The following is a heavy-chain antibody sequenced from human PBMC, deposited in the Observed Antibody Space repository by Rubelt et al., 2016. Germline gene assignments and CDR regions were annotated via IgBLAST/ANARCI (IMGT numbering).Heavy chain of an antibody. CDR1: GYTFTSYG. D-gene: IGHD1-1*01. CDR2: ISDYDGNT. V-gene: IGHV1-18*01. Sequence: QVQLVQSGAEVKKPGASVKVSCKASGYTFTSYGISWVRQAPGQGLEWMGWISDYDGNTNYAQKLQGRGNMTTDTATSTAYMELRSLRSDDTAVYFCARDQLALYAFDIWGQGTMVTVSS. J-gene: IGHJ3*02. CDR3: ARDQLALYAFDI.